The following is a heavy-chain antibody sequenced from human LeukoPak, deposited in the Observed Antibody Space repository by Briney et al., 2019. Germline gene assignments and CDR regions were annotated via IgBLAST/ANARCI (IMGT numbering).Heavy chain of an antibody. D-gene: IGHD2-15*01. CDR3: VRESCSGGSCYLFDC. J-gene: IGHJ4*02. CDR2: INSDGSTT. V-gene: IGHV3-74*01. CDR1: GFTFSSYW. Sequence: GGSLRLSCAAYGFTFSSYWMHWVRQAPGKGLVWVSRINSDGSTTTYADSVKGRFTISRDNAKNTLYVLVNSLRAEDTAVYYCVRESCSGGSCYLFDCWGQGTLVTVSS.